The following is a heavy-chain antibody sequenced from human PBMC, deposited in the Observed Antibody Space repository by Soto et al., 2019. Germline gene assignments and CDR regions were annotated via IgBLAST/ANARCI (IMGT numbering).Heavy chain of an antibody. CDR2: IVVGSGNT. J-gene: IGHJ6*02. D-gene: IGHD2-15*01. V-gene: IGHV1-58*01. CDR3: AAVKYCRDGSCRPHYGMDV. Sequence: ISVEVSCKASGFAYTSSAGQWVQQSRRQRFEWIGWIVVGSGNTNYAQKFQERVTITRDMSTSTGYMELSSLRSEDTAVYYCAAVKYCRDGSCRPHYGMDVWGQGTTVTVSS. CDR1: GFAYTSSA.